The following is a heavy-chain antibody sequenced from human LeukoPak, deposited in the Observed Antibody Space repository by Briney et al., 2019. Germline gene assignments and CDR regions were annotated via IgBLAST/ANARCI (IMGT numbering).Heavy chain of an antibody. Sequence: PGGSLRPSCAAAGFTFSSYSMNCVRQAPGKGLEWVSYISSSGNTIDYADSVKGRFTISRDNAKNSLYLQMNSLRAEDTAVYYCSRLRGYSYGYADFWGQGTLVTVSS. CDR3: SRLRGYSYGYADF. J-gene: IGHJ4*02. V-gene: IGHV3-48*04. CDR1: GFTFSSYS. D-gene: IGHD5-18*01. CDR2: ISSSGNTI.